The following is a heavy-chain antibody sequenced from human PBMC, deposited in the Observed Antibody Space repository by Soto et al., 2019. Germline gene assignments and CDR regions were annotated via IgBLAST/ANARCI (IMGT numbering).Heavy chain of an antibody. CDR2: ISGYNGNT. CDR1: GYRFNDYS. CDR3: ARDHMLAPNWLTT. D-gene: IGHD3-10*02. J-gene: IGHJ5*02. Sequence: ASVTVSCKASGYRFNDYSISWVRQAPGQGLEWMGWISGYNGNTKYAQKFQGRVTMTTDTSTSTAHMELRSLRSDDTAFYYCARDHMLAPNWLTTWGQGTLVTVS. V-gene: IGHV1-18*04.